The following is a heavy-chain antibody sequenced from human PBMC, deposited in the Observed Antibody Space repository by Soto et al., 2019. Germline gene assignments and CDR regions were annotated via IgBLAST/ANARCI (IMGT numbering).Heavy chain of an antibody. Sequence: PGGSLRLSCAASGFTFSSYEMNWVRQAPGKGLEWVSYISSSGSTIYYADSVKGRFTISRDNAKNSLYLQMNSLRAEDTAVYYCARGLEQLGNWFDPWGQGTLVTVSA. V-gene: IGHV3-48*03. D-gene: IGHD3-3*01. CDR1: GFTFSSYE. J-gene: IGHJ5*02. CDR3: ARGLEQLGNWFDP. CDR2: ISSSGSTI.